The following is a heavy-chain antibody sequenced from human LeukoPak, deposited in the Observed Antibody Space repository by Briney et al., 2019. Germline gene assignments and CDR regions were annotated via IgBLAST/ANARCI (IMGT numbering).Heavy chain of an antibody. J-gene: IGHJ5*02. CDR2: INHSGST. D-gene: IGHD3-10*01. CDR1: GGSFSGYY. V-gene: IGHV4-34*01. CDR3: ARDLYGSGMFDP. Sequence: SETLSLTCAVYGGSFSGYYWSWIRQPPGKGLEWIGEINHSGSTNYNPSLKSRVTISVDTSKNQFSLKLSSVTAADTAVYYCARDLYGSGMFDPWGQGTLVTVSS.